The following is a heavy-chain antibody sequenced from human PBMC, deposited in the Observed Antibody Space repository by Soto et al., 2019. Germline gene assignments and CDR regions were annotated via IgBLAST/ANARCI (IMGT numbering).Heavy chain of an antibody. D-gene: IGHD6-13*01. J-gene: IGHJ4*02. CDR3: ARTYSSSWSPFDY. V-gene: IGHV4-34*01. Sequence: QVQLQQWGAGLLKPSETLSLTCAVYGGSFSGYYWSWIRQPPGKGLEWIGEINQSGSTNYNPSLKSRVTISVDPPKNQFSLKLSSVTAADTAVYYCARTYSSSWSPFDYWGQGTLVTVSS. CDR2: INQSGST. CDR1: GGSFSGYY.